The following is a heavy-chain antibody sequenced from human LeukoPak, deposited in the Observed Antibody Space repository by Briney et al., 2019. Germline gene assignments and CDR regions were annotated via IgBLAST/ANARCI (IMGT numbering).Heavy chain of an antibody. D-gene: IGHD3-10*01. J-gene: IGHJ4*02. Sequence: GGSLRLSCAASGLTFSSYAMHWVRQAPGKGLEWVAVISHDGSKKYYSDSVKGRFTISRDNSKNTLYLQMNSLRAEDTAMYYCAKDWGYDSGTYHDSWGQGTLVTVSS. CDR2: ISHDGSKK. V-gene: IGHV3-30*18. CDR1: GLTFSSYA. CDR3: AKDWGYDSGTYHDS.